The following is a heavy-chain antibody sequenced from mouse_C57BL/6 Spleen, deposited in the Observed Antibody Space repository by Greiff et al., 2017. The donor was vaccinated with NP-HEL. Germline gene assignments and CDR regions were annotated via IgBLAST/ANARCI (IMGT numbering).Heavy chain of an antibody. CDR2: IWGVGST. D-gene: IGHD2-3*01. Sequence: VQRVESGPGLVAPSQSLSITCTVSGFSLTSYGVDWVRQSPGKGLEWLGVIWGVGSTNYNSALKSRLSISKDNSKSQVFLKMNSLQTDDTAMYYCASPIYDGYRYYAMDYWGQGTSVTVSS. CDR3: ASPIYDGYRYYAMDY. V-gene: IGHV2-6*01. J-gene: IGHJ4*01. CDR1: GFSLTSYG.